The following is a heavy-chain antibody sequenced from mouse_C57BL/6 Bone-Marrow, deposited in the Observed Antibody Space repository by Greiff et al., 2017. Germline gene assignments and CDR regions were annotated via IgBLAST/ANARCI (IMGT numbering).Heavy chain of an antibody. Sequence: VKLQESGPELVKPGASVKISCKASGYSFTDYNMNWVKQRPGQGLEWIGNINPSNGGTNYNEKFKSKATLTVDKSSSTAYMQLSSLTSEDAAVYYCARYYGRVYAMDYWGQGTSVTVSS. D-gene: IGHD1-1*01. CDR2: INPSNGGT. CDR3: ARYYGRVYAMDY. CDR1: GYSFTDYN. V-gene: IGHV1-53*01. J-gene: IGHJ4*01.